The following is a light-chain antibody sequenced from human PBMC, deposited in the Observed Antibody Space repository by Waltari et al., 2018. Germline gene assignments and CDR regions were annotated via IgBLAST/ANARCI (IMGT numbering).Light chain of an antibody. J-gene: IGLJ3*02. Sequence: YVVTQPPSVSVAPGKTARLTCGGENIESKSVNWYQQKPGQAPVLVMVYDRDRPSGIPERFAGSNSGNTATLTSSGVEAGDEADYHGQVWDDTNNSGVFGGGTKLNVL. CDR1: NIESKS. CDR3: QVWDDTNNSGV. CDR2: YDR. V-gene: IGLV3-21*04.